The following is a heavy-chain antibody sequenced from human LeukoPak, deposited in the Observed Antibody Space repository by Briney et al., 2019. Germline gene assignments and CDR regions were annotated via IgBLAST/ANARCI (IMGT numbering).Heavy chain of an antibody. Sequence: GSLRLSCAASGFTFSSYAMSWVRQAPGQGLEWVSAISGSGSGGTIRYADSVKGRFTISRDNSKNTLYLQMNSLRAEDTAVYYCAKSSDYTYYYYMDVWGKGTTVTVSS. D-gene: IGHD4-11*01. CDR2: ISGSGSGGTI. CDR1: GFTFSSYA. J-gene: IGHJ6*03. V-gene: IGHV3-23*01. CDR3: AKSSDYTYYYYMDV.